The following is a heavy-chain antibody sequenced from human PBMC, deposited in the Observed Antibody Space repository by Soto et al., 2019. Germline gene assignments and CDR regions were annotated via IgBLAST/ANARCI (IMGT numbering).Heavy chain of an antibody. CDR3: AKFIHDYGGNWRNFDY. V-gene: IGHV3-23*01. Sequence: EVQLLESGGGLVQPGGSLRLSCAASGFTFSSYAMSWVRQAPGKGLEWVSAISGSGGSTYYADSVKGRFTISRDNSKNTLYLQMTSLRAEDTAVYYCAKFIHDYGGNWRNFDYWGQGTLVTVSS. J-gene: IGHJ4*02. D-gene: IGHD4-17*01. CDR2: ISGSGGST. CDR1: GFTFSSYA.